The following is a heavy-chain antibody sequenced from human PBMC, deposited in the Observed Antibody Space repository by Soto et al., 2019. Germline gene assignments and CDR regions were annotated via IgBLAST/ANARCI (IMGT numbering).Heavy chain of an antibody. CDR2: IDPSDAYT. CDR1: GYSFTSYW. V-gene: IGHV5-10-1*01. D-gene: IGHD2-2*01. CDR3: ASGYWSSTTCRPYYYGMDV. J-gene: IGHJ6*02. Sequence: GASLKISCKGCGYSFTSYWISWVRQMRGKGLGWMGRIDPSDAYTNYSPSFRGHVTISAAKSITTAYLQWSSLTASEAAMYCSASGYWSSTTCRPYYYGMDVWGQGTTVTVSS.